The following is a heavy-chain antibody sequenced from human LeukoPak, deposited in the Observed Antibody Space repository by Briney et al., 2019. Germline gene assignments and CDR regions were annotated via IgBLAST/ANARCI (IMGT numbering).Heavy chain of an antibody. CDR1: GFTFSSYG. CDR3: AKDTASSWWYFDL. J-gene: IGHJ2*01. D-gene: IGHD5-18*01. CDR2: IGGRDGVTT. V-gene: IGHV3-23*01. Sequence: PGGTLRLSCAASGFTFSSYGMNWVRQAPGKGLEWVSGIGGRDGVTTYYTSSVKGRFTISRDNSKNTLYLQMNSLRAEDTAVYYCAKDTASSWWYFDLWGRGTPVTVSS.